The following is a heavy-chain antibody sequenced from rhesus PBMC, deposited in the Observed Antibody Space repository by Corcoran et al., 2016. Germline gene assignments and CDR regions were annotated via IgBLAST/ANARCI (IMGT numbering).Heavy chain of an antibody. CDR1: GGSISDSYR. CDR3: ARGMGGSGYFDL. CDR2: IYGSSTST. V-gene: IGHV4S10*01. Sequence: QVQLQESGPGVVKPSETLSLTCAVSGGSISDSYRWSWIRQPPGKGLEWIRYIYGSSTSTHYNPSLKCRVTISKDTSKNQFSLKLSSVTAADTAVYYCARGMGGSGYFDLWGPGTPITISS. D-gene: IGHD3-34*01. J-gene: IGHJ2*01.